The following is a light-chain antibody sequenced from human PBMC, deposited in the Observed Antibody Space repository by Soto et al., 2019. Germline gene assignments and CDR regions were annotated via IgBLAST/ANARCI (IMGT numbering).Light chain of an antibody. CDR2: SAS. Sequence: DIQMTQSPSSLTASVGDRVSITCRASQSIGTYVNWYKQKPGKAPKHLIHSASTLQGGVPSRFSGSGSGTDFTLSNSSLQPEDFATYFCQQSYRRPWTFGQGTKVDIK. CDR1: QSIGTY. V-gene: IGKV1-39*01. CDR3: QQSYRRPWT. J-gene: IGKJ1*01.